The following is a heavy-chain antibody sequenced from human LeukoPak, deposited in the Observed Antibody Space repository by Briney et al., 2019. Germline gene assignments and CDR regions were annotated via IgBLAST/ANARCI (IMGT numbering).Heavy chain of an antibody. CDR2: IIPIFGTA. CDR1: GGTFSSYA. V-gene: IGHV1-69*06. CDR3: AIYLMVRGVPTDFDY. J-gene: IGHJ4*02. D-gene: IGHD3-10*01. Sequence: SVKVSFKASGGTFSSYAISWVRQAPGQGLEWMGGIIPIFGTANYSQKSQGRVTITADKSTSTAYMELSSLRSEDTAVYYCAIYLMVRGVPTDFDYWGQGTLVTVSS.